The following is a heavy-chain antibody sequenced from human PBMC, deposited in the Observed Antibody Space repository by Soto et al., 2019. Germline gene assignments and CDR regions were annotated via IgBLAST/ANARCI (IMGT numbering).Heavy chain of an antibody. J-gene: IGHJ4*02. CDR1: GYTFSSFG. V-gene: IGHV1-18*01. CDR3: ARTCRSGGSCYHEY. Sequence: ASVKVSCKASGYTFSSFGINWVRQAPGQGLEWVGWVSVYNDDTKYAQNFQGRVSLTTDTSTSTTYMEVGSLRSDDTAVYYCARTCRSGGSCYHEYWGEGTLVTVSS. D-gene: IGHD2-15*01. CDR2: VSVYNDDT.